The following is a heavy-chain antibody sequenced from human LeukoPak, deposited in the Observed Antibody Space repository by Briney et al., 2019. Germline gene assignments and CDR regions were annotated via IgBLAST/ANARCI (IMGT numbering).Heavy chain of an antibody. J-gene: IGHJ4*02. CDR3: ANSKDIVVVPALGDY. CDR1: GFTFSTYG. D-gene: IGHD2-2*01. CDR2: ISGSGGST. Sequence: PGGSLRLSRAASGFTFSTYGMSWVRQAPGKGLEWVSAISGSGGSTYYADSVKGRFTISRDNSKNTLYLQMNSLRAEDTAVYYCANSKDIVVVPALGDYWGQGTLVTVSS. V-gene: IGHV3-23*01.